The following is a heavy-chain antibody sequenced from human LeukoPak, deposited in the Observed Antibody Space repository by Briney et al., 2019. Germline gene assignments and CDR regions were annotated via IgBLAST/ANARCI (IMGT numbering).Heavy chain of an antibody. J-gene: IGHJ6*02. CDR2: IYSGGST. CDR3: ARRSDISMVRVVTYGMDV. Sequence: GGSLRLSCAASGLTVSSNYVSWVRQAPGKGLEWVSIIYSGGSTYYADSVKGRFTISRDTSKNTLSLQMNSLRAEDTAVYYCARRSDISMVRVVTYGMDVWGQGTTVTVSS. V-gene: IGHV3-53*01. D-gene: IGHD3-10*01. CDR1: GLTVSSNY.